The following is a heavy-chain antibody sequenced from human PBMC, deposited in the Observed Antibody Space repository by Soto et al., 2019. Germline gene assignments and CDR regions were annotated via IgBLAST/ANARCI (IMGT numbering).Heavy chain of an antibody. Sequence: SVKVSCKASGGTFSSYAISWVRQAPGQGLEWMGGIIPIFGTANYAQKFQGRVTITADKSTSTAYMELSSLRSEDTAVYYCARTHGSGSKNWFDPWGQGTMVTVYS. D-gene: IGHD3-10*01. CDR3: ARTHGSGSKNWFDP. CDR2: IIPIFGTA. J-gene: IGHJ5*02. V-gene: IGHV1-69*06. CDR1: GGTFSSYA.